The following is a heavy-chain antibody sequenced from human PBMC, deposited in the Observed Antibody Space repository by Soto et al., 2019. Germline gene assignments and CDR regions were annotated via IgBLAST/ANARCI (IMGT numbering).Heavy chain of an antibody. CDR3: ASRGAYYDILTGYYKTPYFDY. V-gene: IGHV4-39*01. D-gene: IGHD3-9*01. J-gene: IGHJ4*02. CDR1: GGSISSSSYY. Sequence: SETMSLTCTVSGGSISSSSYYWGWIRQPPGKGLEWIGSIYYSGSTYYNPSLKSRVTISVDTSKNQFSLKLSSVTAADTAVYYCASRGAYYDILTGYYKTPYFDYWGQGTLVTSPQ. CDR2: IYYSGST.